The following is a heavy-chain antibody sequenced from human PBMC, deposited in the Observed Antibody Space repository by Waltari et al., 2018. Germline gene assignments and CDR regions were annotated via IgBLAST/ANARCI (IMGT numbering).Heavy chain of an antibody. CDR1: GFTVSSNY. CDR3: ARATVVPAAQYFDY. J-gene: IGHJ4*02. Sequence: EVQLVESGGGLIQPGGSLRLSCAASGFTVSSNYMSWVRQAPGKGREWVSVIYSGGSTYYADSVKGRFTISRDNSKNTLYLQMNSLRAEDTAVYYCARATVVPAAQYFDYWGQGTLVTVSS. CDR2: IYSGGST. V-gene: IGHV3-53*01. D-gene: IGHD2-2*01.